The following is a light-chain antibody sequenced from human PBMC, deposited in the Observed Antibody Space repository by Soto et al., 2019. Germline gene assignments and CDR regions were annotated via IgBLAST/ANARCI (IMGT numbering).Light chain of an antibody. J-gene: IGKJ1*01. CDR3: QQYNNWPSWT. CDR1: QSVSSY. Sequence: EKVMTQSPATLSMSPGERATLSCRASQSVSSYLAWYQQKPGQPPRLLIYGASTRATGIPARFSGSGSGTEFTLTISSLQSEDFAVYYCQQYNNWPSWTFGQGTKLEIK. V-gene: IGKV3-15*01. CDR2: GAS.